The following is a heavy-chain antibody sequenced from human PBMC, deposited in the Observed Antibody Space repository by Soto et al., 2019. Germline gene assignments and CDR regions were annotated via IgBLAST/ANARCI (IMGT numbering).Heavy chain of an antibody. CDR3: ARRGDNWNDGEWASDI. J-gene: IGHJ3*02. Sequence: SETLSLTCTVSGGSISRYYWSWIRQPPGKGLEWIGYIYYSGSTNYNPSLKSRVTISVDTSKNQFSLKLSSVTAADTAVYYCARRGDNWNDGEWASDIWGQGTMVTVSS. V-gene: IGHV4-59*01. D-gene: IGHD1-1*01. CDR2: IYYSGST. CDR1: GGSISRYY.